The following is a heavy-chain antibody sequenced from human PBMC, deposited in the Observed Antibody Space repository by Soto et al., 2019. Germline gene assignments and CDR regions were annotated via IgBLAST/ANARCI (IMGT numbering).Heavy chain of an antibody. V-gene: IGHV1-2*04. D-gene: IGHD4-17*01. CDR1: GYTFTGYY. Sequence: VASVKVSCKASGYTFTGYYMHWVRQAPGQGLEWMGWINPNSGGTNYAQKFQGWVTMTRDTSISTAYMELSRLRSDDTAVYYCARVGSATTNAFDIWGQGTMVTVSS. CDR3: ARVGSATTNAFDI. J-gene: IGHJ3*02. CDR2: INPNSGGT.